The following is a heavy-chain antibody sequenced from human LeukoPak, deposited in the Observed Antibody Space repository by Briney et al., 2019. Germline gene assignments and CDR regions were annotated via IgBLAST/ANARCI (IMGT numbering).Heavy chain of an antibody. V-gene: IGHV4-38-2*02. J-gene: IGHJ4*02. CDR2: IYYSGST. D-gene: IGHD3-10*01. CDR1: GYSISSGYY. CDR3: ARSTDYGSGSC. Sequence: PSETLSLTCTVSGYSISSGYYWGWIRQPPGKGLEWIGSIYYSGSTYYNPSLKSRVTISVDTSKNQFSLKLSSVTAADTAVYYCARSTDYGSGSCWGQGTLVTVSS.